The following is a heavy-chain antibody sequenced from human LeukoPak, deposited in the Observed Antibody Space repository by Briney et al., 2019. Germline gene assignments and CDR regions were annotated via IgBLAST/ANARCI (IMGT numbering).Heavy chain of an antibody. CDR3: AGNYDSWTGLSY. CDR1: GFTFSGSA. CDR2: IGNKVSNYAT. D-gene: IGHD3-3*01. J-gene: IGHJ4*02. Sequence: GGSLRLSCAASGFTFSGSAMHWVRQASGKGLEWVGHIGNKVSNYATEYAASLRGRFTISRDDSKDTAYLQVNSLKTEDTAVYYCAGNYDSWTGLSYWGQGTRVTVSS. V-gene: IGHV3-73*01.